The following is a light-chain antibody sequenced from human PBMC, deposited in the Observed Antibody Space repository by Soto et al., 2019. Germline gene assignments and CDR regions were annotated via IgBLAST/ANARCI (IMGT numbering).Light chain of an antibody. J-gene: IGKJ3*01. CDR2: AAS. CDR3: QQRSNWPPLFT. Sequence: DIQMTQSPSSLSASVGDRVTITCRASQDIRNDLGWYQQKPGKAPKRLIYAASSLQSGVPSRFSGSGSGTEFTLTISSLQSGDFAVYYCQQRSNWPPLFTFGPGTKVDIK. CDR1: QDIRND. V-gene: IGKV1-17*01.